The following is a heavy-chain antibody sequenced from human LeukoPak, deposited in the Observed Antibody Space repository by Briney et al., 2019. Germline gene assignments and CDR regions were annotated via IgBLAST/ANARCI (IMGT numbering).Heavy chain of an antibody. J-gene: IGHJ3*01. V-gene: IGHV4-30-2*01. CDR2: IYHSGST. CDR3: ARDSAYSGTYTPDVFDV. CDR1: GGSISSGGYY. Sequence: SETLSLTCTVSGGSISSGGYYWSWIRQPPGKGLEWIGYIYHSGSTYYNPSLKSRVTISVDRSKNQFSLKLSSVTAADTAVFYCARDSAYSGTYTPDVFDVWGQGTMVTVSS. D-gene: IGHD1-26*01.